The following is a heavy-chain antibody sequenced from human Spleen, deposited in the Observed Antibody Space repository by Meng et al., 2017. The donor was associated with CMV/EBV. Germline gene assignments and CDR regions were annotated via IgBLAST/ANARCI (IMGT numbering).Heavy chain of an antibody. CDR1: RFNFGIHP. Sequence: GESLKISCAASRFNFGIHPMYWVRQAPGKGLEWVAVISYDGSNQDYADSVKGRFTISRDNAKNSLYLQMNSLRAEDTALYYCAKDISYCGGDCYTFDYWGQGTLVTVSS. V-gene: IGHV3-30*04. J-gene: IGHJ4*02. CDR3: AKDISYCGGDCYTFDY. CDR2: ISYDGSNQ. D-gene: IGHD2-21*01.